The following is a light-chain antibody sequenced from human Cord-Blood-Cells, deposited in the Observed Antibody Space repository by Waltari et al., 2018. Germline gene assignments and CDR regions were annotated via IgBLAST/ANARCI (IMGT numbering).Light chain of an antibody. V-gene: IGLV2-23*01. CDR2: EGS. CDR3: CSYAGSSTWV. CDR1: SSDVGSYNL. J-gene: IGLJ3*02. Sequence: QSALTQPASASGSPGQSITISCTGTSSDVGSYNLVSWYQQHPGKAPKLMIYEGSKRPAGVSNRFSGSKSGNTASRTISGLQAEDEADYYCCSYAGSSTWVLGGGTKLTVL.